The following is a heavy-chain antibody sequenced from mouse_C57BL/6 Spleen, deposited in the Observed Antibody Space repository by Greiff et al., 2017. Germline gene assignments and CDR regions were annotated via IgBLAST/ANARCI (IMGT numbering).Heavy chain of an antibody. CDR3: ARKGNLGNFDY. CDR1: GYTFTSYW. D-gene: IGHD3-3*01. CDR2: IDPSDSYT. J-gene: IGHJ2*01. V-gene: IGHV1-50*01. Sequence: QVQLKQPGAELVKPGASVKLSCKASGYTFTSYWMQWVKQRPGQGLEWIGEIDPSDSYTNYNQKFKGKATLTVDTSSSTAYMQLSSLTSEDSAVYYCARKGNLGNFDYWGQGTTLTVSS.